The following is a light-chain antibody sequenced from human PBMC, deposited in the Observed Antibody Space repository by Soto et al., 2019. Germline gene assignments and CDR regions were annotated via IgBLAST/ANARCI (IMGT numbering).Light chain of an antibody. CDR3: SSYTSSSTYV. CDR2: EVS. CDR1: SSNVGGYNY. V-gene: IGLV2-14*01. Sequence: QSVLTQPASVSGSPGQSISISCTGTSSNVGGYNYVSWYQQHPGKAPKLMIYEVSNRPSAVSNRFSGSKSGNTASLTTSGLQAEDEADYYCSSYTSSSTYVFGTGTKVTVL. J-gene: IGLJ1*01.